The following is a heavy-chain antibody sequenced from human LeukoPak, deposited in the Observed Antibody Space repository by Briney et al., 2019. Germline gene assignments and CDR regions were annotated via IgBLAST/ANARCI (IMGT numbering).Heavy chain of an antibody. Sequence: SETLSLTCTVSGGSISSGSYYWSWIRQPAGKGLEWIGRIYTSGSTNYNPSLKSRVTISVDTSKNQFSLKLSSVTAADTAVYYCAREISVYYDSSGYYFDYWGQGTLVTVSS. J-gene: IGHJ4*02. CDR1: GGSISSGSYY. CDR3: AREISVYYDSSGYYFDY. D-gene: IGHD3-22*01. V-gene: IGHV4-61*02. CDR2: IYTSGST.